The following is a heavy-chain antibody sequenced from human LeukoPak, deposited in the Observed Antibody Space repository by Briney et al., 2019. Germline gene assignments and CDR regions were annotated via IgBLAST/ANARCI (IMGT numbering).Heavy chain of an antibody. J-gene: IGHJ6*03. V-gene: IGHV3-23*01. CDR2: ISGSGGST. CDR1: GFTFSSYA. D-gene: IGHD3-3*01. Sequence: PGGSLRLSCAASGFTFSSYAMSWVRQAPGRGLEWVSAISGSGGSTYYADSVKGRFTISRDNSKNTLYLQMNSLRAEDTAVYYCAKHYDFWSGYYTGYMDVWGKGTTVTVSS. CDR3: AKHYDFWSGYYTGYMDV.